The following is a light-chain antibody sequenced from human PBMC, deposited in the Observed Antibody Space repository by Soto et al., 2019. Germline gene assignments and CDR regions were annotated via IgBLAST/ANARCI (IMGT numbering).Light chain of an antibody. CDR1: QSISNF. V-gene: IGKV3-11*01. CDR2: DAS. CDR3: HRRSNWPPFT. J-gene: IGKJ4*01. Sequence: EIVLTQSPATLSLSPGERATLSCRASQSISNFLAWYQQKPGQAPRLLIYDASKRATDIPDRFIGSGSGTDFTLTISSLEPEDFAVYYCHRRSNWPPFTFGGGPRWRS.